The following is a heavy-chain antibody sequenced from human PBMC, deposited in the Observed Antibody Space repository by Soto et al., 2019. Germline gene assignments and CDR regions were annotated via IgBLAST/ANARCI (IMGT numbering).Heavy chain of an antibody. CDR3: ARLHGYCICSSRHRHYAMDV. CDR1: GGSISSGGYS. CDR2: IYHSGST. Sequence: SETLSLTCAVSGGSISSGGYSWSWIRQPPGKGLEWIGYIYHSGSTYYNPSLNSRVTVSVDTSKNQFSLKLTSVTAADTAVYYCARLHGYCICSSRHRHYAMDVRGPGTTVTVSS. J-gene: IGHJ6*02. V-gene: IGHV4-30-2*03. D-gene: IGHD2-2*01.